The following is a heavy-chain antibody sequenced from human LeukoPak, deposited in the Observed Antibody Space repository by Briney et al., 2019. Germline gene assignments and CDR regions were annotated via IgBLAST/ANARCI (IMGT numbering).Heavy chain of an antibody. CDR2: VSTSGST. CDR1: GGSISSGRYY. D-gene: IGHD4-17*01. V-gene: IGHV4-61*02. J-gene: IGHJ5*02. Sequence: PSETLSLTCTVSGGSISSGRYYWSWIRQTAGKGLEWIGRVSTSGSTNYNPSPKSRVTISLDTSKNQFSLKLTSVTAADTAVYYCATLPGGVTTPNPSWGQGTLVTVSS. CDR3: ATLPGGVTTPNPS.